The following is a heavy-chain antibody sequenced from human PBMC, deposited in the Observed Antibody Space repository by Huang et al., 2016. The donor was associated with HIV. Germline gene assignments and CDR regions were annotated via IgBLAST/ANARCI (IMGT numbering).Heavy chain of an antibody. V-gene: IGHV3-30*18. CDR1: GFTFSSYG. Sequence: QVQLVESGGGVVQPGRSLRISCAASGFTFSSYGMHWVRQAPGEVLEWVAVISYDAKTKYYADSVKGRFSISRDNSKTTFYLQLNSLRLEDTAVYYCAKGGSAAAVLDFWGQGTLVTVSS. CDR2: ISYDAKTK. J-gene: IGHJ4*02. CDR3: AKGGSAAAVLDF. D-gene: IGHD6-13*01.